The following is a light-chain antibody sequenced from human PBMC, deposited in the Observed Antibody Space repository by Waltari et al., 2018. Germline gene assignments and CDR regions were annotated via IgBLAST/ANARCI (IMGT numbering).Light chain of an antibody. V-gene: IGLV2-23*01. CDR1: TGDVGDYYL. CDR3: CSYAGRIPYV. Sequence: QSALTQPASVSGSPGPSISISCTGSTGDVGDYYLFSCYQHRPGNAPKLIIYDGSKRPSGVSNRFSGSKSGNTASLTISGLQVDDEADYYCCSYAGRIPYVFGTGTTVTVL. J-gene: IGLJ1*01. CDR2: DGS.